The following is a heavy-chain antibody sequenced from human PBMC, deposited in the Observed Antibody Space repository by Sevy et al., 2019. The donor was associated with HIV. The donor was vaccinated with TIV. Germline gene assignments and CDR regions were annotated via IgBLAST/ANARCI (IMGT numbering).Heavy chain of an antibody. CDR2: LSFGCGRI. D-gene: IGHD2-8*01. V-gene: IGHV3-23*01. Sequence: GGSLRLSCVASGFNFNIYSMSWVRQAPGKGLEWVSTLSFGCGRINHADSVQGRFTMSRYDSKRTVYMEMNSLRAEDTAVYYCAREGCTRLHDHWGQGTLVTVSS. J-gene: IGHJ4*02. CDR1: GFNFNIYS. CDR3: AREGCTRLHDH.